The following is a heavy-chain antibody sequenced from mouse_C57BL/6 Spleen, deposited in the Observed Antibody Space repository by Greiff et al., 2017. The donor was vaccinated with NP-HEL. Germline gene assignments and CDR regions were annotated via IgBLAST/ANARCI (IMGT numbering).Heavy chain of an antibody. V-gene: IGHV1-80*01. D-gene: IGHD4-1*01. CDR3: ARPSNWDEDAMDY. J-gene: IGHJ4*01. CDR2: IYPGDSDT. CDR1: GYAFSSYW. Sequence: QVQLQQSGAELVKPGASVKISCKASGYAFSSYWMNWVKQRPGKGLEWIGQIYPGDSDTNYNGKFKGKATLTADKSSSTAYMQLSSLTSEDSAVYFCARPSNWDEDAMDYWGQGTSVTVSS.